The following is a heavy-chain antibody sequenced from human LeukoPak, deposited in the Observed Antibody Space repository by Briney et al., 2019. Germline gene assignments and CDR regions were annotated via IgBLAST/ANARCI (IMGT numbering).Heavy chain of an antibody. CDR3: ARDPYYYDSSGYYGEGFDY. Sequence: PGGSLRLSCAASGFAFSDYSMNWARQAPGKGLEWVSYISSSDNTIHYADSVKGRFTISRDNAKNSLYLEMNSLRDEDTAVYYCARDPYYYDSSGYYGEGFDYWGQGTLVTVSS. V-gene: IGHV3-48*02. CDR1: GFAFSDYS. D-gene: IGHD3-22*01. J-gene: IGHJ4*02. CDR2: ISSSDNTI.